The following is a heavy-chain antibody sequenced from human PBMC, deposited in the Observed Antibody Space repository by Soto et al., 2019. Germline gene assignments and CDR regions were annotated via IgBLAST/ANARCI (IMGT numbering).Heavy chain of an antibody. J-gene: IGHJ6*02. V-gene: IGHV1-2*04. CDR3: ARARYYYGSGSLNPLRYYYGMDV. D-gene: IGHD3-10*01. CDR1: GYTFTGYY. Sequence: GASVKVSCKASGYTFTGYYMHWVRQAPGQGLEWMGWINPNSGGTNYAQEFQGWVTMTRDTSISTAYMELSRLRSDDTAVYYCARARYYYGSGSLNPLRYYYGMDVWGQGTTVTVSS. CDR2: INPNSGGT.